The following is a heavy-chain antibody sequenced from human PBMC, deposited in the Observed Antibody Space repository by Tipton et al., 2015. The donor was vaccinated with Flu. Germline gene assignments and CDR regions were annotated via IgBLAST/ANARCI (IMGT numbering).Heavy chain of an antibody. V-gene: IGHV4-38-2*02. CDR1: GDSVRSSYY. J-gene: IGHJ5*02. CDR2: INHNGNT. D-gene: IGHD4-11*01. Sequence: LRLSCTVSGDSVRSSYYWAWIRQPPGRGLEWIGNINHNGNTYHNASLRSRVTISVDTSRNHFSLKLSSVTAADTAVYYCARRDFSNYVSDPKNWFDPWGQGTLVTFSS. CDR3: ARRDFSNYVSDPKNWFDP.